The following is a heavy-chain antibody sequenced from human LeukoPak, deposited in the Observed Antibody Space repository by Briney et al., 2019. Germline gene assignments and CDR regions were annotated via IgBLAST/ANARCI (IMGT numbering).Heavy chain of an antibody. CDR2: IHPNSGGT. D-gene: IGHD5-24*01. V-gene: IGHV1-2*02. CDR1: GYTFTGYY. CDR3: ARVVVRDANNYKDY. J-gene: IGHJ4*02. Sequence: ASVKVSCKPSGYTFTGYYLHWVRQASGQGLEWMGWIHPNSGGTNYAQKFQGRVTMTRDTSISTAYLDLSRLRSDDTAVYYCARVVVRDANNYKDYWGQGTLVTVSS.